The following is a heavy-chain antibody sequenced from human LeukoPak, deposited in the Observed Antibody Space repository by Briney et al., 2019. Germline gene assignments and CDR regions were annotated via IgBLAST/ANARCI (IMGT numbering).Heavy chain of an antibody. Sequence: HPGGSLRLSCAASGFTFSSYGMHWVRQAPGKGLEWVAVISYDGSNKYYADSVKGRFTISRDNSKNTLYLQMSSLRAEDTAVYYCVTLGMGGYFDYWGQGTLVTVSS. J-gene: IGHJ4*02. CDR2: ISYDGSNK. CDR3: VTLGMGGYFDY. V-gene: IGHV3-30*03. CDR1: GFTFSSYG. D-gene: IGHD7-27*01.